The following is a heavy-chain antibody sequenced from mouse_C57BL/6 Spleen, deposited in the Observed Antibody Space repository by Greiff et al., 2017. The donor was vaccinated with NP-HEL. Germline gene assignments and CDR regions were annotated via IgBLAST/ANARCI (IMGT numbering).Heavy chain of an antibody. CDR3: ARSRLYYGNYQFAY. D-gene: IGHD2-1*01. Sequence: QVQLQHSGPELVKPGASVKISCKASGYAFSSSWMNWVKQRPGKGLEWIGRIYPGDGDTNYNGKFKGKATLTADKSSSTAYMQLSSLTSEDSAVYFCARSRLYYGNYQFAYWGQGTLVTVSA. CDR2: IYPGDGDT. CDR1: GYAFSSSW. J-gene: IGHJ3*01. V-gene: IGHV1-82*01.